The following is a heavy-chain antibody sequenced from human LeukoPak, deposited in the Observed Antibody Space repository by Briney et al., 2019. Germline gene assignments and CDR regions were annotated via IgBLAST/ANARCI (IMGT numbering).Heavy chain of an antibody. CDR2: IFPGDSHT. V-gene: IGHV5-51*01. Sequence: GESLKISCQGSGYSFITYWIGWVRQVPGKGLEWVAIIFPGDSHTKYSPSFQGHVTITADKSINTAYSQWSTLKASDTAMYYCARDLGGDYDDAFDIWGQGTMVTVS. CDR1: GYSFITYW. D-gene: IGHD4-17*01. CDR3: ARDLGGDYDDAFDI. J-gene: IGHJ3*02.